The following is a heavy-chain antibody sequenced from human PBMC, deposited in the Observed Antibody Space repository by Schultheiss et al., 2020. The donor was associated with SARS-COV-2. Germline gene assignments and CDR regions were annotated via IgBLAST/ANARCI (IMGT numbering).Heavy chain of an antibody. CDR2: IFPDDSDT. D-gene: IGHD6-6*01. CDR3: ARTSRVAARASAFDI. J-gene: IGHJ3*02. Sequence: GESLKISCKGSGYSFTSYWIGWVRQMPGKGLQCMGIIFPDDSDTRYNPSFQGQVTISADKSISTAYLQWSSLKASDTAMYYCARTSRVAARASAFDIWGQGTMVTVSS. CDR1: GYSFTSYW. V-gene: IGHV5-51*01.